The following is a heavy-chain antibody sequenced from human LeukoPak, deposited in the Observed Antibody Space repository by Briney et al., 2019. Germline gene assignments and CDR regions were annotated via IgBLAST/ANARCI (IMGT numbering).Heavy chain of an antibody. Sequence: GGSLRLSCAASGFTFSSYSMNWVRQAPGKGLEWVSSISSSSSYIYYADSVKGRFTISRDNAKNSLYLHMNSLRAEDTAVYYCAREGSHGYVDYWGQGTLVTVSS. CDR3: AREGSHGYVDY. CDR1: GFTFSSYS. CDR2: ISSSSSYI. J-gene: IGHJ4*02. V-gene: IGHV3-21*06.